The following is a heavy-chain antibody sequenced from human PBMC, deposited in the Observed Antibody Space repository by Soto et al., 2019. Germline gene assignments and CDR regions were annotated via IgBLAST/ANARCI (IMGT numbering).Heavy chain of an antibody. J-gene: IGHJ4*02. V-gene: IGHV3-7*01. Sequence: GGSLRLSCAASGFTFGSYWMNWVRQAPGKGLEWVAHIKQDGSEKLYVEYVRGRFTISRDNAKNSLYLQMNSLRAEDTAVYYCARGRGNLDYWGQGS. CDR2: IKQDGSEK. D-gene: IGHD1-26*01. CDR3: ARGRGNLDY. CDR1: GFTFGSYW.